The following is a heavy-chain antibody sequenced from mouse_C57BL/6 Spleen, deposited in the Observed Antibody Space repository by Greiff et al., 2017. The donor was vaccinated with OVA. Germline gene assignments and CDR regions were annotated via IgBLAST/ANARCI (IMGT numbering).Heavy chain of an antibody. CDR2: IDPENGDT. V-gene: IGHV14-4*01. CDR1: GFNINDDY. J-gene: IGHJ2*01. Sequence: EVQLQQSGAELVRPGASVKLSCTASGFNINDDYMHWVKQRPEQGLEWIGWIDPENGDTEYASKFQGKATITADTSSNTAYLQLSSLTSEDTAVYYCTTRGGDYWGQGTTLTVSS. CDR3: TTRGGDY.